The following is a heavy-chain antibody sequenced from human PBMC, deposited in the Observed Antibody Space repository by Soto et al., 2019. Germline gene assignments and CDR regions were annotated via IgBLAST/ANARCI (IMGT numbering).Heavy chain of an antibody. V-gene: IGHV3-74*03. Sequence: EVQLVESGGGLVQPGGSLRLSCAASGFDFSTYWMHWVRQAPGKGLVWVPRISGGGGTTYADSVEGRFTISRDNAKNILYLQMSSLTEEDTAMYYCIRASGVAGTGEYFWGQGTLVTVSS. CDR2: ISGGGGT. D-gene: IGHD3-10*01. CDR3: IRASGVAGTGEYF. J-gene: IGHJ4*02. CDR1: GFDFSTYW.